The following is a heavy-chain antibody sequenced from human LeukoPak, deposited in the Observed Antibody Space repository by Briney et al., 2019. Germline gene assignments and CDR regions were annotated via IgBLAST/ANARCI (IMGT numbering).Heavy chain of an antibody. CDR2: ISWNSGNI. J-gene: IGHJ4*02. CDR1: GFSFDDYA. CDR3: ARAAGHTYYFDY. V-gene: IGHV3-9*01. Sequence: PGRSLRLSCAASGFSFDDYAMQWVRQAPGKGLEWVSGISWNSGNIDYADSVKGRFTISSDNAKNSLYLQMNSLRAEDTALYYCARAAGHTYYFDYWGQGALVTVSS.